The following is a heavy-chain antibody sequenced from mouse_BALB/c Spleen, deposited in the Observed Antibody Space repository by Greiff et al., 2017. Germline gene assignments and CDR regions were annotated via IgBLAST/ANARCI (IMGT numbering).Heavy chain of an antibody. CDR3: SRHVDYVSIPYYYAMDY. D-gene: IGHD1-1*01. V-gene: IGHV5-6*01. CDR1: GFTFSSYG. J-gene: IGHJ4*01. CDR2: ISSGGSYT. Sequence: EVQLQQSGGDLVKPGGSLKLSCAASGFTFSSYGMSWVRQTPDKRLEWVATISSGGSYTYYPDSVKGRFTISRDNAKNTLYLQMSSLKSEDTAMYYCSRHVDYVSIPYYYAMDYWGQGTSVTVSS.